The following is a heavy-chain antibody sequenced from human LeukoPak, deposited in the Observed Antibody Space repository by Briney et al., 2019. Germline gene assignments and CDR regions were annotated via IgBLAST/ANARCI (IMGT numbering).Heavy chain of an antibody. CDR1: GFTFSSYW. V-gene: IGHV3-74*01. CDR2: IHSDGSIT. CDR3: ARHPYGSERGAY. Sequence: PGGSLRLSCAASGFTFSSYWMHWVRQAPGKGLVWVSRIHSDGSITSYADSVKGRFTVSRDNSKNTLYLQMNSLRAEDTAVYYCARHPYGSERGAYWGQGTLVTVSS. J-gene: IGHJ4*02. D-gene: IGHD3-10*01.